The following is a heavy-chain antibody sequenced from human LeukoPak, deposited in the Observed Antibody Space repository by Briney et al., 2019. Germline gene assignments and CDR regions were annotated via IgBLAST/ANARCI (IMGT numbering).Heavy chain of an antibody. CDR3: AGRPDTAMVAIFDY. V-gene: IGHV1-2*02. D-gene: IGHD5-18*01. CDR1: GYTFTGYY. CDR2: INPNSAGT. Sequence: ASVKVSSKASGYTFTGYYLHWVRQAPGQGLEWMGWINPNSAGTNYAQKFQGRVTMTGDTSISTAYMELSRLSSDDTAIYYCAGRPDTAMVAIFDYWGQGTLVTVSS. J-gene: IGHJ4*02.